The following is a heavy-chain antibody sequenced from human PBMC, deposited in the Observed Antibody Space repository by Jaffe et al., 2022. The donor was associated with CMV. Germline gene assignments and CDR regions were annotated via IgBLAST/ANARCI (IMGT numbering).Heavy chain of an antibody. CDR1: GYTFTSYY. CDR3: ARDGITGTRGGSGDYYYMDV. CDR2: INPSGGST. V-gene: IGHV1-46*01. J-gene: IGHJ6*03. D-gene: IGHD1-20*01. Sequence: QVQLVQSGAEVKKPGASVKVSCKASGYTFTSYYMHWVRQAPGQGLEWMGIINPSGGSTSYAQKFQGRVTMTRDTSTSTVYMELSSLRSEDTAVYYCARDGITGTRGGSGDYYYMDVWGKGTTVTVSS.